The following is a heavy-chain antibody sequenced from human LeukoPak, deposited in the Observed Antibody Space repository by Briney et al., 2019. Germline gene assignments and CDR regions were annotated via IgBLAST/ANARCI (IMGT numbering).Heavy chain of an antibody. Sequence: KPSETLSLTCTVSGGSISSYYWSWIRQPPGKGLEWIGYIYNSGSTNYNPSLKSRVTISVDTSKNQFSLKVSSVTAADTAVYYCARGLYGYGSDFDYWGQGTLVTVSS. CDR1: GGSISSYY. CDR2: IYNSGST. CDR3: ARGLYGYGSDFDY. V-gene: IGHV4-59*01. D-gene: IGHD5-18*01. J-gene: IGHJ4*02.